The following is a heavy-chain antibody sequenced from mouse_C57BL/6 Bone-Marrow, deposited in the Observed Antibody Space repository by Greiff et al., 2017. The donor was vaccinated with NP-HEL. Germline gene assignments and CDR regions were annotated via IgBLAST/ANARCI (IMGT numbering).Heavy chain of an antibody. CDR1: GFNIKDDY. CDR2: IDPENGDT. Sequence: VQLQQSGAELVRPGASVKLSCTASGFNIKDDYMHWVKQRPEQGLEWIGWIDPENGDTEYASKFQGKATITADTSSNTAYLQLSSLTSEDTAVYYCTRITTVEGFADWGQGTLVTVSA. CDR3: TRITTVEGFAD. J-gene: IGHJ3*01. V-gene: IGHV14-4*01. D-gene: IGHD1-1*01.